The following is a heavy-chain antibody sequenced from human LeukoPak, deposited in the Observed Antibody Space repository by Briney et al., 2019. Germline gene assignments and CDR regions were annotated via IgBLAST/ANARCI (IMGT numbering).Heavy chain of an antibody. CDR1: GGSFSGYY. CDR3: SRVMWRSPRKHNYYYMDV. D-gene: IGHD2-21*01. V-gene: IGHV4-34*01. Sequence: PSETLSLTCAVYGGSFSGYYWSWLRQPPGKGLEWIGEINHSGSTNYNPSLKSRVNISVDTTKNQFSLTLRLVTAADTAVSYCSRVMWRSPRKHNYYYMDVWGKGTTVTVSS. J-gene: IGHJ6*03. CDR2: INHSGST.